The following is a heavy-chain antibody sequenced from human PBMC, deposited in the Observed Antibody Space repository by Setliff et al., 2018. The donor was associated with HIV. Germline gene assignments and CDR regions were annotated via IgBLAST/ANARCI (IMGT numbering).Heavy chain of an antibody. Sequence: SVKVSCKAAGGTFSSYAISWVRQAPGQGLEWMGGISPILGTANYAQKFQGRVTITADESTSTAYMELSSLRSEDTAVYYCARGIYDFWTGYADYWGPGTLVT. V-gene: IGHV1-69*13. CDR1: GGTFSSYA. J-gene: IGHJ4*02. CDR2: ISPILGTA. CDR3: ARGIYDFWTGYADY. D-gene: IGHD3-3*01.